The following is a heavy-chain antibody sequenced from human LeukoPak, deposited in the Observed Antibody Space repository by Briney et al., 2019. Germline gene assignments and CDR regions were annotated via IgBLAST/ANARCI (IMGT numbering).Heavy chain of an antibody. D-gene: IGHD2-21*02. CDR3: ARVSPMTDGAFDL. Sequence: PSETLSLTCTVSGGSISSGGYYWSWIRQPPGKGLEWIAYIYHSGTYYNPSLKSRVTISVDTSKNQFSLKLSSVTAADTAVYYCARVSPMTDGAFDLWGQGVMVTVSS. CDR2: IYHSGT. J-gene: IGHJ3*01. CDR1: GGSISSGGYY. V-gene: IGHV4-30-2*01.